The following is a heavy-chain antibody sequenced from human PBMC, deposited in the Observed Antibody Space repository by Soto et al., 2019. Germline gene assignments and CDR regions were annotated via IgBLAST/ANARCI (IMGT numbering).Heavy chain of an antibody. CDR2: IIPIFGTA. J-gene: IGHJ6*02. CDR3: ARIRGAAGIGYYYYGMDV. D-gene: IGHD6-13*01. CDR1: GGTFSSYA. V-gene: IGHV1-69*01. Sequence: QVQLVQSGAEVKKPGSSVKVSCKASGGTFSSYAISWVRQAPGQGLEWMGGIIPIFGTANYAQKFQGRVTITADESMSTAYMELSSLRSEDTAVYYCARIRGAAGIGYYYYGMDVWGQGTTVTVSS.